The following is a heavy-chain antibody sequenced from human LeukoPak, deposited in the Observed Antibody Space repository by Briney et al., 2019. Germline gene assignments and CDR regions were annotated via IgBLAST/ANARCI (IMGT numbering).Heavy chain of an antibody. CDR2: ISWNSGSI. V-gene: IGHV3-9*01. D-gene: IGHD3-3*01. CDR1: GFTFDDYA. CDR3: VRFQQQIL. Sequence: GRSLRLSCAASGFTFDDYAMHWVRQAPGKGLEWVSGISWNSGSIGYADSVKGRFTISRDNAKNSLYLQMNSLRAEDTALCYCVRFQQQILWGQGTLVTVSS. J-gene: IGHJ4*02.